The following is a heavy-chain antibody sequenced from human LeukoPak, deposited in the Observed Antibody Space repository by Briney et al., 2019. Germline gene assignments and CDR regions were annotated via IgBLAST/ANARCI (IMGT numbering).Heavy chain of an antibody. CDR3: ARDAPRSGSIARFDY. CDR2: ISAYNGST. D-gene: IGHD3-3*01. V-gene: IGHV1-18*01. J-gene: IGHJ4*02. Sequence: ASVKVSCKASGYTFTSYGISWVRQAPGQGLEWMGWISAYNGSTNYAQKLQGRVTMTTDTSTSTAYMELRSLRSDDTAVYYCARDAPRSGSIARFDYWGQGTLVTVSS. CDR1: GYTFTSYG.